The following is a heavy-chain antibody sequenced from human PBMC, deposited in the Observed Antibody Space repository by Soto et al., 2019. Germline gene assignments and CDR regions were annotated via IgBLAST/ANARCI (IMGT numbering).Heavy chain of an antibody. CDR1: GYSFTTYW. V-gene: IGHV5-10-1*01. Sequence: GESLKISCPASGYSFTTYWINWVRQMPGKGLEWMGKIDPGGSDTTYSPSFQGHVTISTDKSITTAYLQWSSLKASDTAMYYCARVGHDYSNSGMDVWGQGTTVTVSS. J-gene: IGHJ6*02. CDR2: IDPGGSDT. D-gene: IGHD4-4*01. CDR3: ARVGHDYSNSGMDV.